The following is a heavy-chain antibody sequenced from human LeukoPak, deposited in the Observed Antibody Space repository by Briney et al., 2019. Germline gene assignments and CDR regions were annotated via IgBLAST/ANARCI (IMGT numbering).Heavy chain of an antibody. D-gene: IGHD3-10*01. CDR3: ARGGRRTHYYGSGTGGYFDL. Sequence: SETLSLTCAVYGGSFSDYYWSWIRQPPGKGLEWIGEINHSGSTNYNPSHKSRVTISVDTSKNQFSLKLSSVPAADTTVYYCARGGRRTHYYGSGTGGYFDLWGRGTLVTVSS. CDR1: GGSFSDYY. J-gene: IGHJ2*01. V-gene: IGHV4-34*01. CDR2: INHSGST.